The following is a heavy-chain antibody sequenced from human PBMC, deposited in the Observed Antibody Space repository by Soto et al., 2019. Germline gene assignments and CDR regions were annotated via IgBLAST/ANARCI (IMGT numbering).Heavy chain of an antibody. J-gene: IGHJ4*02. V-gene: IGHV3-30-3*01. CDR2: ISYDGSNK. Sequence: QVQLVESGGGVVQPGRSLRLSCVASGFTFSSYAMHWVRQAPGKGLEWVAVISYDGSNKYYADSVKGRFTISRDNSKNTLYLQMNSLRAEDTAVYYCARGPRYCGGDCYLAYWGQGTLVTVSS. CDR3: ARGPRYCGGDCYLAY. D-gene: IGHD2-21*02. CDR1: GFTFSSYA.